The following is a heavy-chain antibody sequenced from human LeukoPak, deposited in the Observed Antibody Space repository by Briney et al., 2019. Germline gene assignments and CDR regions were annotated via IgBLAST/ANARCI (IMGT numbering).Heavy chain of an antibody. CDR3: ARDYRYYDSSGCYSFDY. CDR2: LRGSSNSI. Sequence: GGSLRLSCAASGFTFSNYGMNWVRQAPGKGLEWVSYLRGSSNSIYYSDSVKGRFTISRDNAKNSLYLQMNSLRDEDTAVYYCARDYRYYDSSGCYSFDYWGQGTLVTVSS. D-gene: IGHD3-22*01. J-gene: IGHJ4*02. V-gene: IGHV3-48*02. CDR1: GFTFSNYG.